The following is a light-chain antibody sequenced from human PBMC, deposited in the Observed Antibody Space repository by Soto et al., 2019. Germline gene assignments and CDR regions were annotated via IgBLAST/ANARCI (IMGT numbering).Light chain of an antibody. J-gene: IGKJ5*01. CDR1: RTIDNY. CDR3: QQSYNSPLT. V-gene: IGKV1-39*01. Sequence: DIQMTQSPSSLSASLGDRVTITCRASRTIDNYLNWYQQKPGRAPELLVYATSSLQSGVPSRFTGGGSGTHFTLTISGLQPEDYATYFCQQSYNSPLTFGQGTRLEIK. CDR2: ATS.